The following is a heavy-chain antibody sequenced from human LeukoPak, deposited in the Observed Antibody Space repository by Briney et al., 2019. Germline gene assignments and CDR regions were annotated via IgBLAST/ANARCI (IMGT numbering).Heavy chain of an antibody. CDR3: ALPGSSADDAFDI. D-gene: IGHD1-26*01. J-gene: IGHJ3*02. Sequence: GESLQISCKGSGYSFTSYWIGWVRQMPGKGLEWMGIIYPGDSDTRYSPSFQGQVTISADKSISTAYLQWSSLKASDTAMYYCALPGSSADDAFDIWGQGTMVTVSS. CDR2: IYPGDSDT. V-gene: IGHV5-51*01. CDR1: GYSFTSYW.